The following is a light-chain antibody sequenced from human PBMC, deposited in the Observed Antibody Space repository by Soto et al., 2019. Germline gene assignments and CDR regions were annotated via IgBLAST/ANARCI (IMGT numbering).Light chain of an antibody. V-gene: IGKV3-20*01. CDR3: QQYGSSPPT. Sequence: ELVLTQSPGPLSLSPGERATLSCRASQSVSSSYLAWYQQKPGQAPRLLIYGASNRATGIPDRFSGSGSGTDLTLTISRLEPEDFAVYYCQQYGSSPPTFGQGTKVDIK. CDR2: GAS. CDR1: QSVSSSY. J-gene: IGKJ1*01.